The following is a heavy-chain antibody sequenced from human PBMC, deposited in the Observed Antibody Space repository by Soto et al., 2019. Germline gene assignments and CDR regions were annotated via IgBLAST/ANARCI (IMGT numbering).Heavy chain of an antibody. CDR2: ISGSGGST. D-gene: IGHD6-13*01. Sequence: GGSLRLSCAASGFTFSSYAMSWVRQAPGKGLEWVSAISGSGGSTYYADSVKGRFTISRDSSKNTLYLQMNSLRAEDTAVYYCAKAPPGIAAAGTFYLDYWGQGTLVTVSS. J-gene: IGHJ4*02. V-gene: IGHV3-23*01. CDR3: AKAPPGIAAAGTFYLDY. CDR1: GFTFSSYA.